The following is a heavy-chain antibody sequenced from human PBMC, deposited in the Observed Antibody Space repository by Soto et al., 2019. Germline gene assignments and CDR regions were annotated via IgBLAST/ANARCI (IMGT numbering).Heavy chain of an antibody. V-gene: IGHV4-30-4*01. J-gene: IGHJ4*02. Sequence: SETLSLTCTVSCGSISSGDYYWSWIRQPPGKGLEWIGYIYYSGSTYYNPSLKSRVTISVDTSKNQFSLKLSSVTAADTALYYCARANSDIVVVPAAIHFDSWGQGALVTVSS. CDR3: ARANSDIVVVPAAIHFDS. CDR2: IYYSGST. CDR1: CGSISSGDYY. D-gene: IGHD2-2*01.